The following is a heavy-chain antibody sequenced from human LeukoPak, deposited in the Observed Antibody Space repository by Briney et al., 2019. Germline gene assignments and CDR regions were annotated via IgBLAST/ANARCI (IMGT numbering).Heavy chain of an antibody. V-gene: IGHV3-7*04. J-gene: IGHJ5*02. Sequence: SGGSLRLSCAASGFTFKSDWMSWVRQAPGKGLEWVAIIKRDGSEKHYVDSVKGRFTISRDNARNSLSLQMNSLRVEDSAVYYCGRGGPTVDPWGQGTLVTVSS. CDR3: GRGGPTVDP. CDR2: IKRDGSEK. CDR1: GFTFKSDW. D-gene: IGHD4-17*01.